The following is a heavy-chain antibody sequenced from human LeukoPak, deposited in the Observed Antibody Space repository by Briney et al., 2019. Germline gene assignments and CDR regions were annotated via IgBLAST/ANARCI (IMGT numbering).Heavy chain of an antibody. CDR2: ISGDGGST. D-gene: IGHD6-19*01. CDR3: ARESETSGSYDY. CDR1: GFIFDNYA. V-gene: IGHV3-43*02. Sequence: GGSLRLSCAAPGFIFDNYAIHWVRQAPGKGLEWVSLISGDGGSTFYADSVRGRFTISRDNTRKSLSLRMSSLRSEDTALYYCARESETSGSYDYWGQGTLVTVSS. J-gene: IGHJ4*02.